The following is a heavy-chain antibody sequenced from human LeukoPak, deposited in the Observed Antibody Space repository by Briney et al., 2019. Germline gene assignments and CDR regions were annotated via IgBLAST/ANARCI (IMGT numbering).Heavy chain of an antibody. D-gene: IGHD1-26*01. CDR2: ISSSDGTV. J-gene: IGHJ4*02. CDR1: GFIFSSYR. Sequence: GGSLRLSCAASGFIFSSYRMNWVRQAPGKGLEWVSHISSSDGTVNYADSVKGRFTISRDNAKNSLYLQMNSLRAEDTAMYYCARVAGGGYYFDYWGQGTLVTVSS. CDR3: ARVAGGGYYFDY. V-gene: IGHV3-48*04.